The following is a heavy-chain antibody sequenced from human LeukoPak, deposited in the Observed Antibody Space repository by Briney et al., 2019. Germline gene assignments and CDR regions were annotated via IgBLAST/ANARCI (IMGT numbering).Heavy chain of an antibody. V-gene: IGHV3-30*19. D-gene: IGHD3-22*01. J-gene: IGHJ4*02. CDR2: ISYDGNNT. Sequence: GGSLRLSCAASGFTFSSYGMHWVRQAPGKGMECVAVISYDGNNTFYADSVKGRFIISRDNSKTTLFLQMNSLRAEDTAVYYCATEGSVNYYYDISGYYQYWGQGTLVTVSS. CDR3: ATEGSVNYYYDISGYYQY. CDR1: GFTFSSYG.